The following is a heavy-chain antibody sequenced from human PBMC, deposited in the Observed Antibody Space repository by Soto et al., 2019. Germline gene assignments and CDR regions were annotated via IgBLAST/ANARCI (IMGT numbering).Heavy chain of an antibody. V-gene: IGHV1-69*01. CDR1: GGTFSSYA. Sequence: QVQLVQSGAEVKKPGSSVKVSCKASGGTFSSYAISWVRQAPGQGLEWMGGIIPIFGTANYAQKFQGRVTITADQSTSTGYMELSSLRSEDTAVYYCAISGRVVDKSLPYYYYCMDVWGQGTTVTVSS. CDR3: AISGRVVDKSLPYYYYCMDV. D-gene: IGHD3-3*01. CDR2: IIPIFGTA. J-gene: IGHJ6*02.